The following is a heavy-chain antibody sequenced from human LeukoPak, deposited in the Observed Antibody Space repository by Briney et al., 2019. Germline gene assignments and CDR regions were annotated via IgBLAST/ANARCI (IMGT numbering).Heavy chain of an antibody. J-gene: IGHJ4*02. CDR2: INHSGST. CDR3: ARAAPNYKDSPWLAIDY. Sequence: SETLSLTCAVYGGSFSGYYWSWIRQPPGKGLEWIGEINHSGSTNYNPTLKSRVTISVDTSKNQFSLKLSSVTAADTAVYYCARAAPNYKDSPWLAIDYWGQGTLVTVSS. V-gene: IGHV4-34*01. CDR1: GGSFSGYY. D-gene: IGHD6-19*01.